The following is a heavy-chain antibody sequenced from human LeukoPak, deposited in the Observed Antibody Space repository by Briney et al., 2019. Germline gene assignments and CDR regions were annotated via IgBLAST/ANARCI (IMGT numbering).Heavy chain of an antibody. J-gene: IGHJ4*02. CDR2: IHANGRT. V-gene: IGHV4-4*09. Sequence: SETLSLTCTVSGDSISSYYWSWIRQTPGKGLEWIGYIHANGRTNYSPSLKSRVTMSVDSSKNQLSLMLSSVTAADTAVYYCTRRAPTSYGHYLDSWGQGTLVTVSS. CDR1: GDSISSYY. D-gene: IGHD3-10*01. CDR3: TRRAPTSYGHYLDS.